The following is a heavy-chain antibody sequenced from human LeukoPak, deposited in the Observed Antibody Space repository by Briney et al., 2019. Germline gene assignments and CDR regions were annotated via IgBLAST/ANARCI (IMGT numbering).Heavy chain of an antibody. CDR1: GFTFSNYA. CDR2: MSSNGGTT. J-gene: IGHJ4*02. Sequence: GGSLRLSCSASGFTFSNYAMYWVRQAPGKGLEYVSAMSSNGGTTYYGDSVKGRFTISRDNSKNTLYLQMSSLKAEDTAVYYCVKSTRGYSHGPFGYWGQGTPVTVSS. D-gene: IGHD5-18*01. CDR3: VKSTRGYSHGPFGY. V-gene: IGHV3-64D*06.